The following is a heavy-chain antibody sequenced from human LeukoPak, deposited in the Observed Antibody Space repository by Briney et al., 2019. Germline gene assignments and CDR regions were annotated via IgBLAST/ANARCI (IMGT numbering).Heavy chain of an antibody. Sequence: GASVKVSCKTSGYTFTTYGISWVRPAPGQGLEWMGWISGSNGNTKYAQKVQGRVTMTTDTSTTTAYMEVRSLRSDDTAVYYCARDRDRMVQGVTALFDYWGQGTLVTVSS. CDR2: ISGSNGNT. CDR3: ARDRDRMVQGVTALFDY. CDR1: GYTFTTYG. V-gene: IGHV1-18*04. D-gene: IGHD3-10*01. J-gene: IGHJ4*02.